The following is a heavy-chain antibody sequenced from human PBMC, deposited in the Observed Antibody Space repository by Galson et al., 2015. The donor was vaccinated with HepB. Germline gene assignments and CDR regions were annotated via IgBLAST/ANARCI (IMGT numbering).Heavy chain of an antibody. J-gene: IGHJ4*02. CDR2: ISSGGYTI. V-gene: IGHV3-48*03. CDR3: ARADGDSRGDFDI. CDR1: GFTFSNYE. Sequence: SLRLSCAASGFTFSNYEMNWVRQAPGKGLEWVSYISSGGYTIYYADSVKGRFTISRDNAKNSLYLQMNSLRADDTAVYYCARADGDSRGDFDIWGQGTLVTVSS. D-gene: IGHD4-17*01.